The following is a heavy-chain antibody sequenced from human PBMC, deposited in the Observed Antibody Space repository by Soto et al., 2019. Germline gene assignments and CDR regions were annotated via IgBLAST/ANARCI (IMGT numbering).Heavy chain of an antibody. D-gene: IGHD4-17*01. V-gene: IGHV3-11*01. CDR2: ISSSGSTI. CDR3: ARPLDDYGDYEDRYYYYYYMDV. CDR1: GFTFGDYY. Sequence: PGGSLRLSCAASGFTFGDYYMGWIRQAPGKGLEWVSYISSSGSTIYYADSVKGRFTISRDNAKNSLYLQMNSLRAEDTAVYYCARPLDDYGDYEDRYYYYYYMDVWGKGTTVTVSS. J-gene: IGHJ6*03.